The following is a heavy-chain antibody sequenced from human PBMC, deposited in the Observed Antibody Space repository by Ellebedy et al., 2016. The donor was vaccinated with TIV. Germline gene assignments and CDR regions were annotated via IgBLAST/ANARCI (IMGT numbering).Heavy chain of an antibody. CDR1: GFSVTNNY. CDR3: SREGLEAGMDL. CDR2: IYAGGTT. Sequence: GESLKISCAASGFSVTNNYMSWVRQAPGQGLEWVSLIYAGGTTNYADSVEGRFSISRDDSKNTLYLQMNSLRPEDTAVYYCSREGLEAGMDLWGQGTTVIVSS. J-gene: IGHJ6*02. V-gene: IGHV3-53*05.